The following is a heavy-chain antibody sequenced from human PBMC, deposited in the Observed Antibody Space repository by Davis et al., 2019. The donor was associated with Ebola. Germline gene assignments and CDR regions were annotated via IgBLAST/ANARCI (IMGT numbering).Heavy chain of an antibody. V-gene: IGHV3-48*03. D-gene: IGHD5-12*01. J-gene: IGHJ4*02. CDR3: TSSSSLSGYDEDY. CDR2: ISSSGSTI. Sequence: GESLKISCAASGFTFSSYEMNWVRQAPGKGLEWVSYISSSGSTIYYADSVKGRFTISRDNSKNTLYLQMNSLRAEDTAVYYCTSSSSLSGYDEDYWGQGTLVTVSS. CDR1: GFTFSSYE.